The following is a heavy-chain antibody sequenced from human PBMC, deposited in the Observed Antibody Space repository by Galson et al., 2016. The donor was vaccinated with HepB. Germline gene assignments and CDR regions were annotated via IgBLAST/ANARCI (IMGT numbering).Heavy chain of an antibody. J-gene: IGHJ4*01. V-gene: IGHV5-51*01. CDR2: IYPGDSDT. Sequence: QSGAEVKKPGESLKISCQVSGYSFTNYWIGWVRHMPGKAMEWMGVIYPGDSDTKYSPSFEGQVTITADKSISTTYLQWSSLKASDTAIYYCARRYTWSDVYCIFWGHGTQVTV. CDR3: ARRYTWSDVYCIF. CDR1: GYSFTNYW. D-gene: IGHD1-1*01.